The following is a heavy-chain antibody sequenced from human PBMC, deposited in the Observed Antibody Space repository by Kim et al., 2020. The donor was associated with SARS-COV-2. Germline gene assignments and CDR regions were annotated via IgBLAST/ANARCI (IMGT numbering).Heavy chain of an antibody. CDR3: ARDLWERSFDY. J-gene: IGHJ4*02. CDR2: IWYDGGNK. D-gene: IGHD1-26*01. Sequence: GGSLRLSCAASGFTFSSYGMHWVRQAPGKGLEWVAVIWYDGGNKYYADSVEGRFTISRDNSKNTLYLQMNSLRAEDTAVYYCARDLWERSFDYWGQGTLVTVSS. CDR1: GFTFSSYG. V-gene: IGHV3-33*01.